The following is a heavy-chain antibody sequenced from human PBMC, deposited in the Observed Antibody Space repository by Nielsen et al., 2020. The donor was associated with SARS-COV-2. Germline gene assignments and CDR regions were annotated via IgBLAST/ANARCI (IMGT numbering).Heavy chain of an antibody. CDR2: VFHSGSI. Sequence: SETLSLTCTVSGGSISSSNWRCWVRPPPGQGLEWTGEVFHSGSITYNPSLKSRVTISVDRSKKQFSLKLSSVAAADTAVYYCARGSDEGLALWDQGTLVTVS. D-gene: IGHD3-3*01. J-gene: IGHJ4*02. CDR3: ARGSDEGLAL. V-gene: IGHV4-4*02. CDR1: GGSISSSNW.